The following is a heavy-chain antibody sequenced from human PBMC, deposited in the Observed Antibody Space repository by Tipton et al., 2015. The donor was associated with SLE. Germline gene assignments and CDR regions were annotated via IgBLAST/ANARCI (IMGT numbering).Heavy chain of an antibody. V-gene: IGHV4-39*07. J-gene: IGHJ3*02. CDR3: ARHYCTASSCPDTSDI. D-gene: IGHD2-8*01. CDR1: GASISSSGYY. CDR2: ITYGGST. Sequence: TLSLTCTVSGASISSSGYYWGWVRQSPGRGLEWIATITYGGSTLCNPSLKSRVTMSVETSKNQYSLKVNSVTAADTAVYYCARHYCTASSCPDTSDIWGQATMANISS.